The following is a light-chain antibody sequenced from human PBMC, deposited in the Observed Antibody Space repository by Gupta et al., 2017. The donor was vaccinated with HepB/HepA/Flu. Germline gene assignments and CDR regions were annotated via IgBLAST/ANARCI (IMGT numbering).Light chain of an antibody. Sequence: SSVLPKPPSESVAPGATARITCAVNHLGSTSDHWYPQKPGPAPVLVVYDDSDRPAGSAERCSGSNSGNTSTLTISRVEAGEEADYYCQVWDSRSDNPGVFGGGTKLTVL. J-gene: IGLJ2*01. CDR3: QVWDSRSDNPGV. CDR1: HLGSTS. V-gene: IGLV3-21*02. CDR2: DDS.